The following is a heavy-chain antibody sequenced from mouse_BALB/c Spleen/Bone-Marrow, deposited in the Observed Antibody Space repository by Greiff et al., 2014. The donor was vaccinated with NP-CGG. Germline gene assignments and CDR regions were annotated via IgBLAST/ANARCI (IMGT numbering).Heavy chain of an antibody. CDR3: ARGGDYGNSFAY. Sequence: QVQLQQPGPGLVAPSQSLSITCAVSGFSLTSSGVHWVRQPPGKGLEWLGIIWAGGSTDYNSALMSRLSISKDNSKSQVFLKMNSLQTDDTAIYYCARGGDYGNSFAYWGQGTLVAVSP. CDR2: IWAGGST. V-gene: IGHV2-9*02. J-gene: IGHJ3*01. CDR1: GFSLTSSG. D-gene: IGHD2-1*01.